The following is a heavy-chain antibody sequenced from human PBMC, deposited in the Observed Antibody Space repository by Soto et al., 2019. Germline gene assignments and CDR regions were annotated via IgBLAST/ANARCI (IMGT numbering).Heavy chain of an antibody. CDR1: GGTFNSYT. V-gene: IGHV1-69*02. D-gene: IGHD3-10*01. CDR3: ARQADYYGSGKVDV. Sequence: VKVSCKDSGGTFNSYTISWVQQDPGQGLEWMGRIIPILGIANYAQKFQGRVTITADKSTSTAYMELSSLRSEDTAVYYCARQADYYGSGKVDVWGKGTTVTVSS. CDR2: IIPILGIA. J-gene: IGHJ6*04.